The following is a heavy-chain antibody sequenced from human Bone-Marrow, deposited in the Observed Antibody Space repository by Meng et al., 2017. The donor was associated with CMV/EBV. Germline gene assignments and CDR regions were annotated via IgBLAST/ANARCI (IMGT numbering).Heavy chain of an antibody. V-gene: IGHV3-15*01. CDR1: GFTFSNAW. Sequence: GESLKISCAASGFTFSNAWMSWVRQAPGKGLEWVGRIKSKTDGGTTDYAAPVKGRFTISRDDSKNTLYLQMNSLKTEDTAVYYCTTKGGRNCSSTSCYEVFDYWGQGTLVTVSS. CDR2: IKSKTDGGTT. J-gene: IGHJ4*02. D-gene: IGHD2-2*01. CDR3: TTKGGRNCSSTSCYEVFDY.